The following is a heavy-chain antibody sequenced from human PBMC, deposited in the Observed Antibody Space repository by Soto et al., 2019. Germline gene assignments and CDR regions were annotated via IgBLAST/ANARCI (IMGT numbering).Heavy chain of an antibody. D-gene: IGHD1-26*01. CDR3: ARSLRGSYPH. CDR2: ISHDGISP. CDR1: GFSLRSYS. Sequence: QVQLVESGGSVVQAGRSLRLACAASGFSLRSYSMHWVRQAPGKGLEWVAAISHDGISPLYTDTVHGRFTIFKDDSKNTLYLQLNSLSPEDTAVFYCARSLRGSYPHWGQGTLVTVSS. V-gene: IGHV3-30-3*01. J-gene: IGHJ4*02.